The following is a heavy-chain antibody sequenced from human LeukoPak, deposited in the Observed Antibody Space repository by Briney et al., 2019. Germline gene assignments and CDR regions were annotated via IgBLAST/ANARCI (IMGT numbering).Heavy chain of an antibody. Sequence: GGSLRLSCAASVFTFSSYAMSWVRQAPGKGLEWVSAISGSGGSTYYAESVKGRFTISRDNSKNTLYLQMNSLRAEDTAVYYCAKDVERGYSYGRGAGFYYYYGMDVWGQGTTVTVSS. V-gene: IGHV3-23*01. CDR2: ISGSGGST. CDR3: AKDVERGYSYGRGAGFYYYYGMDV. CDR1: VFTFSSYA. J-gene: IGHJ6*02. D-gene: IGHD5-18*01.